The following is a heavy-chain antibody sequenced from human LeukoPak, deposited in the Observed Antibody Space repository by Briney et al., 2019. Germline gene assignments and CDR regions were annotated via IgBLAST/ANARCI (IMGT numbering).Heavy chain of an antibody. CDR2: TYYRSKWYN. CDR1: GDSVSSINAD. V-gene: IGHV6-1*01. Sequence: PSQTLSLTCAISGDSVSSINADWNWIRQSPSRGLEWLGRTYYRSKWYNDYAVSVKSRIAIIPDTSKNQFSLQLNSVTPEDTAVYYCARSQWAVNCWVQGTLVTV. D-gene: IGHD2-8*01. CDR3: ARSQWAVNC. J-gene: IGHJ4*02.